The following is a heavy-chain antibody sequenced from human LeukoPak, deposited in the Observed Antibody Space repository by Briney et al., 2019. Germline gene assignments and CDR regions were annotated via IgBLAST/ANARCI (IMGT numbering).Heavy chain of an antibody. CDR2: TSYDGSNK. D-gene: IGHD3-9*01. CDR1: GFTFSSYA. CDR3: ARPLNYDILTGYLDY. Sequence: GRSLRLSCAASGFTFSSYAMHWVRQAPGKGLEWVAVTSYDGSNKYYADSVKGRFTISRDNSKNTLYLQMNSLRAEDTAVYYCARPLNYDILTGYLDYWGQGTLVTVSS. V-gene: IGHV3-30*04. J-gene: IGHJ4*02.